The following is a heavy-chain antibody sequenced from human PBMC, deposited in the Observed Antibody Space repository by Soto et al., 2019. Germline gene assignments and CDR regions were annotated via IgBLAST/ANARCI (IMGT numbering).Heavy chain of an antibody. CDR2: ISGSGGST. J-gene: IGHJ4*02. Sequence: GGSLRLSCAASGFTFSSYAMSWVRQAPGKGLEWVSAISGSGGSTYYADSVKGRFTISRDNSKNTLYLQMNSLRAEDTAVYYSAKDEIGDGYNFGGWGQGTLVTVSS. D-gene: IGHD5-12*01. V-gene: IGHV3-23*01. CDR1: GFTFSSYA. CDR3: AKDEIGDGYNFGG.